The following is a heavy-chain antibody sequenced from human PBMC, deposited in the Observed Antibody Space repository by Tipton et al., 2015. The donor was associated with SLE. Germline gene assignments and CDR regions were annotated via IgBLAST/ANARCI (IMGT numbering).Heavy chain of an antibody. J-gene: IGHJ4*02. CDR3: ARVNNFYGSGSFDY. D-gene: IGHD3-10*01. V-gene: IGHV3-NL1*01. CDR2: LYSSGYNA. Sequence: SLRLSCAASGFTFSSYAMTWVRQAPGKGLEWVSVLYSSGYNALYADSVKGRFTISRDNSKNTLFLQMNSLRPEDTAVYYCARVNNFYGSGSFDYWGQGTLVTVSS. CDR1: GFTFSSYA.